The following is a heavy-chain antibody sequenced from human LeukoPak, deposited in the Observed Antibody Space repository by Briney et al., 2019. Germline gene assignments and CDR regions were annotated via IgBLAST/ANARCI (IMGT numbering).Heavy chain of an antibody. CDR2: ISSTSTYI. CDR1: GFTFSSYS. CDR3: ARDPLEGSWYFDL. V-gene: IGHV3-21*01. J-gene: IGHJ2*01. D-gene: IGHD5-24*01. Sequence: PGGSLRLSCAASGFTFSSYSVNWVRQAPWKELEWVSFISSTSTYIYYADSVKGRFTISRDNAKNSLFLQMNSLRAEDTAVYYCARDPLEGSWYFDLWGRGTLVTVSS.